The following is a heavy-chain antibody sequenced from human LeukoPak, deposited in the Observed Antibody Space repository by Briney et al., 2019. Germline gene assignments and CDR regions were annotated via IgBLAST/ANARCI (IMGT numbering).Heavy chain of an antibody. J-gene: IGHJ3*02. Sequence: GRSLRLSCAASGFTFVDHAMHWVRQAPGKGLEWVSGITWSDGTMGYADSVKGRFTISRDNTKNSLFLQMNSLRAEDTALYYCAKDILSHCGTNCYDAFDIWGQGTMVTVST. D-gene: IGHD2-2*01. V-gene: IGHV3-9*01. CDR1: GFTFVDHA. CDR3: AKDILSHCGTNCYDAFDI. CDR2: ITWSDGTM.